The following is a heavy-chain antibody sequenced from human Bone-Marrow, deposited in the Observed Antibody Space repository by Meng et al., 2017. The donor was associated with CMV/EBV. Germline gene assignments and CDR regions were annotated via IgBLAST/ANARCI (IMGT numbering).Heavy chain of an antibody. D-gene: IGHD5-18*01. V-gene: IGHV4-39*07. CDR2: IYYSGST. J-gene: IGHJ6*02. CDR1: GGSISSSSYY. Sequence: SETLSLTCTVSGGSISSSSYYWGWIRQPPGKGLEWIGSIYYSGSTYYNPSLKSRVTISVDTTKNQFSLKQSSVTAADTAVYYCARRSMDTAMVRRPLRVGMDVWGQGTTVTVSS. CDR3: ARRSMDTAMVRRPLRVGMDV.